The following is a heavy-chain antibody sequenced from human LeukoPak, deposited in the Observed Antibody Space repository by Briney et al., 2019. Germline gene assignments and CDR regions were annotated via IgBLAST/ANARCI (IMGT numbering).Heavy chain of an antibody. CDR3: ARDSFRFGYSGYAGY. CDR1: GYSISSGYY. D-gene: IGHD5-12*01. V-gene: IGHV4-38-2*02. Sequence: PSETLSLTCTVSGYSISSGYYWGWIRQPPGKGLEWIGTIYHSGSTYSNPSLKSRVIVSVDTSKNQFSLKLSSVTAADTAVYYCARDSFRFGYSGYAGYWGQGTLVTVSS. J-gene: IGHJ4*02. CDR2: IYHSGST.